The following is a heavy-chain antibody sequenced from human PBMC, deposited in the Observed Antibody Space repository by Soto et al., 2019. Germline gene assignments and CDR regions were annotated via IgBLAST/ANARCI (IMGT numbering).Heavy chain of an antibody. Sequence: QVQLVQSGDEVKKPGSSVKVSCKASGGTFSSYTISWVRQAPGQGLEWMGGIIPLFGTANYAQKFQGRATVTADESRSTGYMQLSSLRSEDTDVYYCAIEGYDEYGKPFDYWGQGTLVTVSS. V-gene: IGHV1-69*01. J-gene: IGHJ4*02. CDR3: AIEGYDEYGKPFDY. CDR1: GGTFSSYT. CDR2: IIPLFGTA. D-gene: IGHD5-12*01.